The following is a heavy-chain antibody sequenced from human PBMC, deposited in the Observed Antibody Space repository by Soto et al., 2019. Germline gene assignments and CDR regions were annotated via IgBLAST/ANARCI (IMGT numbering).Heavy chain of an antibody. CDR3: ARVKIPSRIGYCSGGSCYGLFHH. CDR1: GGSFSGYY. CDR2: INHSGST. J-gene: IGHJ4*02. V-gene: IGHV4-34*01. Sequence: SETLSLTCAVYGGSFSGYYWSWIRQPPGKGLEWIGEINHSGSTNYNPSLKSRVTISVDTSKNQFSLKLSSVTAADTAVYYCARVKIPSRIGYCSGGSCYGLFHHSGQGTLVTVSS. D-gene: IGHD2-15*01.